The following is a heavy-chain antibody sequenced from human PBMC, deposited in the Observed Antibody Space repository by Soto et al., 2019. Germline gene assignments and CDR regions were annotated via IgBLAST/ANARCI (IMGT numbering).Heavy chain of an antibody. CDR3: ARFAKEENPKVQSWYAFDC. J-gene: IGHJ4*02. CDR2: IYYSGRT. Sequence: VQLQESGPGLVKPSQTLSLTCTVSGGSINSGGYFWSWIRQHPGKGLEWIGTIYYSGRTYYNPSLESRVAISVDTSKNQSTLKVNSVTAADTAMYYGARFAKEENPKVQSWYAFDCWCQGTLVTVSS. V-gene: IGHV4-31*03. D-gene: IGHD6-13*01. CDR1: GGSINSGGYF.